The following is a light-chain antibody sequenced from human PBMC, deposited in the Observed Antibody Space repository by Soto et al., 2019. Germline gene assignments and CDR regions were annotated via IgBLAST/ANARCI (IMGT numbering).Light chain of an antibody. CDR1: SSDVGAYNY. CDR3: TSHAGTINFPYI. CDR2: EDN. J-gene: IGLJ1*01. V-gene: IGLV2-8*01. Sequence: QSALTQPPSASGSPGQSVTISCTGTSSDVGAYNYVSWYQHHPGKAPKLLVYEDNKRPSGVPDRFSGSKSGNTASLTVSGLQAEDEADYYCTSHAGTINFPYIFGTGTKLTVL.